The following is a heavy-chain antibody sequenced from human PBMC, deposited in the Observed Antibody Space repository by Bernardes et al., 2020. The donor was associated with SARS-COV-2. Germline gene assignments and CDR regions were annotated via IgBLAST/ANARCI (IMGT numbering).Heavy chain of an antibody. CDR2: IKSKTDGGTT. Sequence: GGSLRLSCAASGFTFSNAWMSWVRQAPGKGLEWVGRIKSKTDGGTTDYAAPVKGRFTISRDDSKNTLYLQMNSLKTEDTAVYYCTTECTVTTSENYYYYGMDVWGKGTTVTVSS. CDR3: TTECTVTTSENYYYYGMDV. V-gene: IGHV3-15*01. D-gene: IGHD4-17*01. CDR1: GFTFSNAW. J-gene: IGHJ6*04.